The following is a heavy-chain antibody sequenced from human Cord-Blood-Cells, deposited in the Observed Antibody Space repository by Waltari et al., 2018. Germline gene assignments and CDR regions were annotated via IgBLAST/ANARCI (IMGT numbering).Heavy chain of an antibody. V-gene: IGHV1-69*09. D-gene: IGHD5-18*01. CDR3: AKGVDTAMANYWYFDL. Sequence: QVQLVQSGAEVQKPGSSVQVSCKASGGTFSSYAISWVRQAPAQGLEWMGRIIPILGIANYAQKFQGRVTITADKSTSTAYMELSSLRSEDTAVYYCAKGVDTAMANYWYFDLWGRGTLVTVSS. CDR1: GGTFSSYA. CDR2: IIPILGIA. J-gene: IGHJ2*01.